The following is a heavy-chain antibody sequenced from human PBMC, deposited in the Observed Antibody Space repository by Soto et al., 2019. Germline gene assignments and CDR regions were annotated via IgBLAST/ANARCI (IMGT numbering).Heavy chain of an antibody. CDR1: GYTFTSYY. J-gene: IGHJ4*02. CDR3: ARDYDILTGYPNLDY. D-gene: IGHD3-9*01. CDR2: INPSGGST. Sequence: GASVKVSCKASGYTFTSYYMHWVRQAPGQGLEWMGIINPSGGSTSYAQKFQGRVTMTRDTSTSTVYMELSSLRSEDTAVYYCARDYDILTGYPNLDYWGQGTLVTVSS. V-gene: IGHV1-46*03.